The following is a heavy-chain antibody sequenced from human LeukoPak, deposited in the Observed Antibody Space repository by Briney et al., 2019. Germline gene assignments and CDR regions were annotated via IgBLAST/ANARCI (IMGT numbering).Heavy chain of an antibody. V-gene: IGHV4-59*01. CDR2: ISYSGST. Sequence: SETLSLTCTVSGGSINSYYWSWIRQPPGKGLEWIGYISYSGSTNYNPSLQSRVTISVDTSKNQFSLKLSSVTAADTAVYYCARDRDSSFDYWGQGTLVTVSS. D-gene: IGHD6-13*01. CDR3: ARDRDSSFDY. J-gene: IGHJ4*02. CDR1: GGSINSYY.